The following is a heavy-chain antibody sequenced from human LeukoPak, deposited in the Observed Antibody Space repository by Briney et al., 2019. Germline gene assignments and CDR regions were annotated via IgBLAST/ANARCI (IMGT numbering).Heavy chain of an antibody. Sequence: SETLSLTCTVSGGSISSSSYYWGWIRQPPGKGLEWIGYIYYSGSTNYNPSLKSRVTISVDTSKNQFSLKLSSVTAADTAVYYCARDYYGSGSDTNWFDPWGQGTLVTVSS. V-gene: IGHV4-61*01. D-gene: IGHD3-10*01. CDR1: GGSISSSSYY. CDR3: ARDYYGSGSDTNWFDP. J-gene: IGHJ5*02. CDR2: IYYSGST.